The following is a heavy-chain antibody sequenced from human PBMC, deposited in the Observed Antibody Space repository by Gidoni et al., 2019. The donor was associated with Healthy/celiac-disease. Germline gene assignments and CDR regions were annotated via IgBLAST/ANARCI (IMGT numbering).Heavy chain of an antibody. D-gene: IGHD3-3*01. Sequence: EVQLVESGGGSVQPGRSLRLSCAASGFRFDEYAMHWVRHAPGKGLDGFSGISWNSGSIGYADSVKGRFTISRDNAKNSLYLQMNSLGAEDTALYYCAKDPNYDFWSGSPGAFDIWGQGTMVTVSS. CDR1: GFRFDEYA. J-gene: IGHJ3*02. CDR2: ISWNSGSI. CDR3: AKDPNYDFWSGSPGAFDI. V-gene: IGHV3-9*01.